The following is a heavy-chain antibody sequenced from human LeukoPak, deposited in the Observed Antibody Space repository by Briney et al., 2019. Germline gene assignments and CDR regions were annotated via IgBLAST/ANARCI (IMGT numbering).Heavy chain of an antibody. CDR3: ARAPGYCSSTSCSPTHNWFDP. CDR2: ISAYNGNT. Sequence: ASVKVSCKASGYTFTSYGISWVRQAPGQGLEYMGWISAYNGNTNYAQNLQGRVTMTTDTSTSTAYMELRSLRSDNTAVYYCARAPGYCSSTSCSPTHNWFDPCGQGTLVTVSS. D-gene: IGHD2-2*01. J-gene: IGHJ5*02. V-gene: IGHV1-18*04. CDR1: GYTFTSYG.